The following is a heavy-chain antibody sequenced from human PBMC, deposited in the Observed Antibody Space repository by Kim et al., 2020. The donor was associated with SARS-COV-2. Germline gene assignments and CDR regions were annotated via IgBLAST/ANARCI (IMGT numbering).Heavy chain of an antibody. Sequence: SLKSRVTISVDTSKNQFSLKLSSVTAADTAVYYCARGIYGSGSYYWLDPWGQGTLVTVSS. V-gene: IGHV4-59*09. CDR3: ARGIYGSGSYYWLDP. J-gene: IGHJ5*02. D-gene: IGHD3-10*01.